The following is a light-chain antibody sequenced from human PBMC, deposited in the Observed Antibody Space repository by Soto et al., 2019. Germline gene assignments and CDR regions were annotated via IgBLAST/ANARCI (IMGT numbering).Light chain of an antibody. Sequence: QSALTQPASVSESPGQSITISCTGSSSDVAAHNFVSWYQHHPDKAPKLIIYDVTNRPSGVSNRFSGSKSGTTASLTISGLQAEDEADYYCSSYTTSNTVVVGGGTKLTVL. V-gene: IGLV2-14*03. J-gene: IGLJ2*01. CDR1: SSDVAAHNF. CDR2: DVT. CDR3: SSYTTSNTVV.